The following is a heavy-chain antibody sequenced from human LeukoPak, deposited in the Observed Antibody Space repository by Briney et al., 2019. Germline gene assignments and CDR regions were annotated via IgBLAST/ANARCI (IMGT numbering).Heavy chain of an antibody. D-gene: IGHD3-22*01. CDR2: IYSGGST. V-gene: IGHV3-66*01. J-gene: IGHJ5*02. CDR3: ARTLYYYDSSGYYNWFDP. Sequence: PGGSLRLSCAASGXTVSSNYMSWVRQAPGKGLEWVSVIYSGGSTYYADSVKGRFTISRDNSKNTLYLQMNSLRAEDTAVYYCARTLYYYDSSGYYNWFDPWGQGTLVTVSS. CDR1: GXTVSSNY.